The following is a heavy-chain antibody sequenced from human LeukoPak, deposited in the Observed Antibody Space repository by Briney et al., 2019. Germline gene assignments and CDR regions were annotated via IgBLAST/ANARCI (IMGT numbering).Heavy chain of an antibody. V-gene: IGHV1-46*01. CDR3: TRVKIKYYYDSSGDADY. CDR1: GYTFTSYY. CDR2: INPSGGSA. J-gene: IGHJ4*02. Sequence: RASVKVSCKASGYTFTSYYMHWVRQAPGQGLEWMGIINPSGGSASYAQKFQGRVTMTRDTSTSTVYMKMSSLRSEDTAVYYCTRVKIKYYYDSSGDADYWGQGTLVTVSS. D-gene: IGHD3-22*01.